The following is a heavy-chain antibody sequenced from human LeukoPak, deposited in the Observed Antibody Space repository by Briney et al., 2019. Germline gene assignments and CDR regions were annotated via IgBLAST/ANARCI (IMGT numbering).Heavy chain of an antibody. J-gene: IGHJ6*02. CDR1: GGSIRSSYYC. V-gene: IGHV4-39*01. Sequence: SETLSLTCTVSGGSIRSSYYCWGWIRQPPGKGREWIGSIYDSGSTYYNPSIKSRVTISVDTSKNQFSLKLNSVTAADTAVYYCARNYGSGDWYVYGMDVWGQGTTVTVSS. CDR2: IYDSGST. CDR3: ARNYGSGDWYVYGMDV. D-gene: IGHD2-21*02.